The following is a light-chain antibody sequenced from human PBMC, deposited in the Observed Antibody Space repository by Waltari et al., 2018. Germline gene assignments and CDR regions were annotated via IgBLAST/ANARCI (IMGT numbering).Light chain of an antibody. V-gene: IGKV3-15*01. J-gene: IGKJ4*01. CDR2: GAS. CDR1: QSVSSS. Sequence: EIVLTQSPATLSLSPGERATLPCRASQSVSSSLAWYKQKPGQATRLLIYGASNRATGITDRFSGSGSGTDFTLTISSLEPEDFAVYYCQQYSNRPLTFGGGTKVEIK. CDR3: QQYSNRPLT.